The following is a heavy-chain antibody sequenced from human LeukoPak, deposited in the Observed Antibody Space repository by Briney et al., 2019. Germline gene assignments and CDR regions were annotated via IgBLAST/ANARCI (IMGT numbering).Heavy chain of an antibody. CDR3: ARDVGGYRYGYRPTELYWYFDL. CDR2: ISTSGRT. V-gene: IGHV4-61*02. Sequence: PSQTLSLTCTVSGGSISSGSYYWTWIRQPAGKGLEWIGRISTSGRTNFNPPLKSRVTISIDTSKNQFSLKLSSVTAADTAVYYCARDVGGYRYGYRPTELYWYFDLWGRGTLVTVSS. CDR1: GGSISSGSYY. D-gene: IGHD5-18*01. J-gene: IGHJ2*01.